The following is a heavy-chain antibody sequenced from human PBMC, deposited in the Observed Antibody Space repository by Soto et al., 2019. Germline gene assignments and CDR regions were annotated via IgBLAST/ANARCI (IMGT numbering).Heavy chain of an antibody. V-gene: IGHV3-30-3*01. J-gene: IGHJ6*02. Sequence: QVQLVESGGGVVQPGRSVRLSCTGSGFTFNTYSLYWVRQAPGKGLEWVALTSYNGGSKYYADSVQGRFIISRDNSKNTVYLQMNSLRAEDTAVYYCARPTMIWSHFFALDVWGQGITVTVSS. CDR3: ARPTMIWSHFFALDV. D-gene: IGHD3-22*01. CDR2: TSYNGGSK. CDR1: GFTFNTYS.